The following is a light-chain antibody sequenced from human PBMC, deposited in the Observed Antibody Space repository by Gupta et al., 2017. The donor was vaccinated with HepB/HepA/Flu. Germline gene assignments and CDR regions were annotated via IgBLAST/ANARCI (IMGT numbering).Light chain of an antibody. CDR2: GAS. CDR1: HSIGSG. CDR3: LKYGGGYPT. V-gene: IGKV3D-15*01. J-gene: IGKJ1*01. Sequence: TQPPVTLSLSPGERATLSCRASHSIGSGLAGYQQKPGQAPRLLIYGASTRATDIPARGSGSGFGTEFVLTISGLQAEDSASYYCLKYGGGYPTFGPGTKVEIK.